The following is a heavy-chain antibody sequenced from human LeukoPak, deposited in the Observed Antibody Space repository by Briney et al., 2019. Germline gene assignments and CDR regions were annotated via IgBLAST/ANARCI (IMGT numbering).Heavy chain of an antibody. CDR2: ISGSGETA. CDR3: ARDRLLWFGEAIDY. Sequence: GGSLRLSCAASGFTFSSSAMSWVRQAPRKGLEWVSAISGSGETAFYADSVKGWFTMSRDNSQNTLYLQMNSMRADDTAVYYCARDRLLWFGEAIDYWGQGTLVTVSS. CDR1: GFTFSSSA. V-gene: IGHV3-23*01. J-gene: IGHJ4*02. D-gene: IGHD3-10*01.